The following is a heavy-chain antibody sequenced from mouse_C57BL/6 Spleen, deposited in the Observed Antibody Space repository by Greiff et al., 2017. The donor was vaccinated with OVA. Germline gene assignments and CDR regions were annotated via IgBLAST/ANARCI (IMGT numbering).Heavy chain of an antibody. CDR1: GYSFTGYY. D-gene: IGHD2-4*01. CDR2: INPSTGGT. CDR3: ASYDYDGDWYFDV. Sequence: VQLQQSGPELVKPGASVKISCKASGYSFTGYYMNWVKQSPEKSLEWIGEINPSTGGTTYNQKFKAKATLTVDKSSSTAYMQLKSLTSEDSAVYYCASYDYDGDWYFDVWGTGTTVTVSS. V-gene: IGHV1-42*01. J-gene: IGHJ1*03.